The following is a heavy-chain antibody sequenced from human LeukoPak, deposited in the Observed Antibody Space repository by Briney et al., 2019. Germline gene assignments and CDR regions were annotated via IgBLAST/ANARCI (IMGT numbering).Heavy chain of an antibody. CDR2: ISGSRTYI. D-gene: IGHD4-17*01. CDR1: GFSFSTYS. V-gene: IGHV3-21*01. Sequence: GGSLRLSCAASGFSFSTYSMNWVRQAPGKGLEWVSSISGSRTYIYYADSVKGRFTISRDNAKNSLYLQMNSLRAEDTAVYYCARAGFYGDYTDYWGQGTLVTVSS. CDR3: ARAGFYGDYTDY. J-gene: IGHJ4*02.